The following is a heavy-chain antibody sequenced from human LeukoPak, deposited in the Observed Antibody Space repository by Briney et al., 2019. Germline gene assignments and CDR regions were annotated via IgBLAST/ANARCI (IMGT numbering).Heavy chain of an antibody. Sequence: ASVKVSCKASGYTFTGYYMHWVRQAPGQGLEWMGWINPNSGGTNYAQKFQGRVTMTRNTSISTAYMELSSLRSEDTAVYYCARGDPAHYCSSTSCSQGYYYYMDVWGKGTTVTISS. V-gene: IGHV1-2*02. CDR2: INPNSGGT. CDR1: GYTFTGYY. D-gene: IGHD2-2*01. CDR3: ARGDPAHYCSSTSCSQGYYYYMDV. J-gene: IGHJ6*03.